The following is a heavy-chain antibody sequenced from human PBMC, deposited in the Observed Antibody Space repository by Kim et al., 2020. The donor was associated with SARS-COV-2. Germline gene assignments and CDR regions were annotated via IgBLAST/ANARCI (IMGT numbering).Heavy chain of an antibody. D-gene: IGHD3-3*01. CDR3: ATPRGDFWSGYYNPHVDY. J-gene: IGHJ4*02. V-gene: IGHV3-30*03. Sequence: KGRFTISRDNSKNTLYLQMNSLRAEDTALYYCATPRGDFWSGYYNPHVDYWGQGTLVTVSS.